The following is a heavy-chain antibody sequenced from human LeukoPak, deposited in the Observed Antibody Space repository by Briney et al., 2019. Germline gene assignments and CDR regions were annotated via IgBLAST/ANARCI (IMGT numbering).Heavy chain of an antibody. CDR1: GGSFSGYY. D-gene: IGHD3-10*01. CDR3: ARGGYYDSGSDFRFDP. V-gene: IGHV4-59*01. CDR2: IYYSGST. J-gene: IGHJ5*02. Sequence: PSETLSLTCAVYGGSFSGYYWSWIRQPPGKGLEWIGYIYYSGSTNYNPSLKSRVTISVDTSKNQFSLKLTSVTAADTAVYFCARGGYYDSGSDFRFDPWGQGTLVTVSS.